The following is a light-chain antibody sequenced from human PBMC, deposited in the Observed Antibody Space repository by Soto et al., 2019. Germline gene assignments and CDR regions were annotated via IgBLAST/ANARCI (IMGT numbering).Light chain of an antibody. CDR1: QDIGNL. CDR3: QQADSFPLT. CDR2: FGS. V-gene: IGKV1-12*01. Sequence: DIQMTQSPSSVSASVGDSVTLTCRASQDIGNLLAWYQQKPGKAPKLLIYFGSNLQTGVPSRFSGSGSGTDFTLTISSLQPEDLATYYCQQADSFPLTFGRGTRVEIK. J-gene: IGKJ4*01.